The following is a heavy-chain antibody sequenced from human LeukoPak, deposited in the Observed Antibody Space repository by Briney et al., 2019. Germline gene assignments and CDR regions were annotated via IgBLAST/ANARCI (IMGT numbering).Heavy chain of an antibody. D-gene: IGHD3-9*01. J-gene: IGHJ4*02. Sequence: PGRSLRLSCAASGFTFSSYGMHWVRQAPGKVLEWVSVIWYDGSNKYYADSVKGRFTISRDNSKNTLYLQMNSLRAEDTAVYYCAKISAVNYDILTGYPRQENTFDYWGQGTLVTVSS. CDR2: IWYDGSNK. CDR1: GFTFSSYG. V-gene: IGHV3-33*06. CDR3: AKISAVNYDILTGYPRQENTFDY.